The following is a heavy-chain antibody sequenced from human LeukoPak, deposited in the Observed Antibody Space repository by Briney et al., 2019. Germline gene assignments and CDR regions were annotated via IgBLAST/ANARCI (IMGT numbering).Heavy chain of an antibody. V-gene: IGHV7-4-1*02. D-gene: IGHD5-24*01. CDR2: INTNTGNP. CDR3: ARDDVEMATISTSVDY. CDR1: GYTFTSYA. J-gene: IGHJ4*02. Sequence: ASVKVSCKASGYTFTSYAMNWGRQAPGQGLEWMGWINTNTGNPTYAQGFTGRFVFSLDTSVSTAYLQISSLKAEDTAVYYCARDDVEMATISTSVDYWGQGTLVTVSS.